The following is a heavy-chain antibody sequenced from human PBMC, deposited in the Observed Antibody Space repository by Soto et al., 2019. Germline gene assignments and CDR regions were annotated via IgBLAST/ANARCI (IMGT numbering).Heavy chain of an antibody. J-gene: IGHJ4*02. CDR1: GGSISSGGYY. D-gene: IGHD3-10*01. CDR2: IYYSGST. Sequence: PSETLSLTCTVSGGSISSGGYYWSWIRQHPGKGLEWIGYIYYSGSTYYNPSLKSRVTISVDTSKNQFSLKLSSVTAADTAVYYCARVSGSPSTGFDYWGQGTLVTVSS. V-gene: IGHV4-31*03. CDR3: ARVSGSPSTGFDY.